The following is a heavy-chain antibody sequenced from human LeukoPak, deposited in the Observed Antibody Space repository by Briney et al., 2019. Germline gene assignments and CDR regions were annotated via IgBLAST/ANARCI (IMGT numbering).Heavy chain of an antibody. D-gene: IGHD3-16*01. Sequence: SETLSLTCTVSGGSISSGNYYWAWIRQPAGKGLEWIGRIYISGDTNYNPSLKSRVTISVDTSKNQFSLKLSSVTAADTAVYYCARETSQKGAHYMDVWGKGTTVTISS. CDR3: ARETSQKGAHYMDV. V-gene: IGHV4-61*02. J-gene: IGHJ6*03. CDR2: IYISGDT. CDR1: GGSISSGNYY.